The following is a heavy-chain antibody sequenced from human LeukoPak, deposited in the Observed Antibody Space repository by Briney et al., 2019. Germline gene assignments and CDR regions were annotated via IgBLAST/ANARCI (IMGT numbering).Heavy chain of an antibody. V-gene: IGHV6-1*01. CDR3: ARSPSPYSSGWYFDY. CDR2: TYQRSKWYN. J-gene: IGHJ4*02. D-gene: IGHD6-19*01. CDR1: GDSVSINSAA. Sequence: SQTLSLTYAISGDSVSINSAAWNWIRQSPSRGPEWLGRTYQRSKWYNDYAVSVKSRITINPDISKNQFSLQLNSVTPEDTAVYYCARSPSPYSSGWYFDYWGQGTLVTVSS.